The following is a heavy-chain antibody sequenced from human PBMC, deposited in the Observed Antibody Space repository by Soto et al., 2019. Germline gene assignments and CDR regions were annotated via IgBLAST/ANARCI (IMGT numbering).Heavy chain of an antibody. Sequence: HSGSMSLTRTASGGTVCSYYWGWIRKTAGKGLEWIGRIYTGGSTNYSPSLKSRVTMSVDTPKNQFSLRLTSVTAADTAVYYCARASVGPPGGGSWTMPFDIWGRGTLVTASS. CDR1: GGTVCSYY. CDR2: IYTGGST. CDR3: ARASVGPPGGGSWTMPFDI. D-gene: IGHD2-15*01. V-gene: IGHV4-4*07. J-gene: IGHJ4*02.